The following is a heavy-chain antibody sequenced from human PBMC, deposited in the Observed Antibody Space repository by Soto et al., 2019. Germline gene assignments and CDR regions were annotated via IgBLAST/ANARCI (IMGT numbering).Heavy chain of an antibody. CDR1: GGSISSSSYY. CDR3: ATHPGYYYYMDV. CDR2: IYYSGST. Sequence: ETLSLTCTVSGGSISSSSYYWGWIRQPPGKGLEWIGNIYYSGSTYYNPSLKSRVTISVDTSKNQFSLKLSSVTAADTAVYYCATHPGYYYYMDVWGKGTTVTVSS. J-gene: IGHJ6*03. V-gene: IGHV4-39*01.